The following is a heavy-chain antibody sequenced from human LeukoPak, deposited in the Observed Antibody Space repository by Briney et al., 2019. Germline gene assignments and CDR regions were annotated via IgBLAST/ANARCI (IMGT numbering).Heavy chain of an antibody. J-gene: IGHJ4*02. CDR2: IYPSGNS. CDR1: GGSISGYY. V-gene: IGHV4-4*09. D-gene: IGHD6-25*01. CDR3: RRTRIAAGVYNIDF. Sequence: SETLSLTCTVSGGSISGYYWNWIRQPPGKGLEWLGFIYPSGNSDYNPSLKSRVSMPVDTSKKQISLRLSSVTAADTAVYYTRRTRIAAGVYNIDFWGQGTLVTVSS.